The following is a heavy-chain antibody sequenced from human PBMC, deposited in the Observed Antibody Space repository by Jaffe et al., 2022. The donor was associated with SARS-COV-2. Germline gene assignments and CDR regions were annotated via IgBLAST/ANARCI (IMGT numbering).Heavy chain of an antibody. V-gene: IGHV3-23*01. J-gene: IGHJ4*02. CDR3: AKRTQRGYSYGQQPFDY. D-gene: IGHD5-18*01. CDR1: GFTFSSYA. CDR2: ISGSGGST. Sequence: EVQLLESGGGLVQPGGSLRLSCAASGFTFSSYAMSWVRQAPGKGLEWVSAISGSGGSTYYADSVKGRFTISRDNSKNTLYLQMNSLRAEDTAVYYCAKRTQRGYSYGQQPFDYWGQGTLVTVSS.